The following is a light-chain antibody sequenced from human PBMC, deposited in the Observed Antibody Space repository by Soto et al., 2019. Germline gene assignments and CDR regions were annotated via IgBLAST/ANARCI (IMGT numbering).Light chain of an antibody. Sequence: TQPASVSGSPGQPITFSCTGTSSDVGGYNYVSWYQQHPGKAPKLMIYDVSNRPSGVSNRFSGSKSGNTASLTISGLQAEDEADYYCSSYTSSSTLDVFGTGTKVTVL. CDR3: SSYTSSSTLDV. J-gene: IGLJ1*01. CDR2: DVS. V-gene: IGLV2-14*01. CDR1: SSDVGGYNY.